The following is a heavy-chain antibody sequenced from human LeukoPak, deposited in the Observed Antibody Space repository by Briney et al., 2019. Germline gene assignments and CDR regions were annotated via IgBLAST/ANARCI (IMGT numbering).Heavy chain of an antibody. D-gene: IGHD3-10*01. CDR3: ARGYGSGTYYNFDS. CDR2: ISAYNGNT. J-gene: IGHJ4*02. Sequence: VKVSYKASGYTFTSYGISWVRQAPGQGLEWMGWISAYNGNTNYAQKFQGRVTMTTDTSTSTAYMELRSLRSDDTAVYYCARGYGSGTYYNFDSWGQGTLVTVSS. CDR1: GYTFTSYG. V-gene: IGHV1-18*01.